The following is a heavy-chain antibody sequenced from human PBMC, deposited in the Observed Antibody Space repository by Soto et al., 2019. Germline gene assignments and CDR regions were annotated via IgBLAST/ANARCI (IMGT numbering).Heavy chain of an antibody. Sequence: SETLSLTCTVSGGSISSSSYYWGWIRQPPGKGLEWIGSIYYSGSTYYNPSLKSRVTISVDTSKDQFSLKLSSVTAADTAVYYCARRINSSGWLPSGAFDIWGQGTMVTVSS. CDR2: IYYSGST. J-gene: IGHJ3*02. CDR3: ARRINSSGWLPSGAFDI. CDR1: GGSISSSSYY. D-gene: IGHD6-19*01. V-gene: IGHV4-39*01.